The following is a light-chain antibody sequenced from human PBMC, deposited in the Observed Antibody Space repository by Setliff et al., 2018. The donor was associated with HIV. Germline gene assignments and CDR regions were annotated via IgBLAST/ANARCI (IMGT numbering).Light chain of an antibody. V-gene: IGLV2-14*01. CDR2: EVS. J-gene: IGLJ1*01. CDR3: SSYTSSNIQV. Sequence: QSVLTQPASVSGSPGQSIAISCTGTSSDVGGYNYVSWYQQHPGEAPKVMIYEVSNRPSGVSNRFSGSKSGNTASLTISGLQAEDEADYYCSSYTSSNIQVFGTGTKVTVL. CDR1: SSDVGGYNY.